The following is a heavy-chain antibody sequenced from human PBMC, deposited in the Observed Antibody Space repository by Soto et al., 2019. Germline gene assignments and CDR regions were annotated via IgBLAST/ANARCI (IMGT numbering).Heavy chain of an antibody. D-gene: IGHD2-15*01. CDR3: TADLPGHGGGYEFDY. Sequence: GGSLRLSCAASGFTFITAWMNWVRQAPGKGLEWVGRIKSNPDGATTDYAAPVKGRFIISRDDSENMVYLQMNSLTTEDTAIYYCTADLPGHGGGYEFDYWGQGTLVTV. V-gene: IGHV3-15*07. J-gene: IGHJ4*01. CDR1: GFTFITAW. CDR2: IKSNPDGATT.